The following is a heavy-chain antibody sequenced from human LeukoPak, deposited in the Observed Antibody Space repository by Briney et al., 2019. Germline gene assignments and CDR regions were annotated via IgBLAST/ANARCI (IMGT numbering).Heavy chain of an antibody. J-gene: IGHJ4*02. CDR3: ARVNAPVATFDY. CDR2: ISHSGST. D-gene: IGHD1-1*01. CDR1: DYSISSTYY. Sequence: SETLSLTCTVSDYSISSTYYGAWIRQPPGKGLEWIATISHSGSTYYTPSLESRLTISLDTSRNHFSLRLSSVTAADTAVYYCARVNAPVATFDYWGLGTLVAVSS. V-gene: IGHV4-38-2*02.